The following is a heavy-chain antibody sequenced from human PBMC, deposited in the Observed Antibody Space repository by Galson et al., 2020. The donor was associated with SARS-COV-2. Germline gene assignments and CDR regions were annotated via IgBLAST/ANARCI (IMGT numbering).Heavy chain of an antibody. Sequence: GGSLRLSCAVSGFTFSYHGMHWVRQAPGKGLEWVAFIGYDGRKKYYADALKGRLTISRDNSKYTLYLQMNRVRPEDMAVYYCAKDQGDYYDSSGLDFWGQGTLVSVSS. CDR3: AKDQGDYYDSSGLDF. CDR1: GFTFSYHG. CDR2: IGYDGRKK. D-gene: IGHD3-22*01. J-gene: IGHJ4*02. V-gene: IGHV3-30*02.